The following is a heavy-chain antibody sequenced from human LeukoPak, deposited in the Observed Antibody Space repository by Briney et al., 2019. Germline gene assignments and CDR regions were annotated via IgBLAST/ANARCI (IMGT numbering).Heavy chain of an antibody. CDR1: GYTFTGYY. CDR2: INPNSGGT. D-gene: IGHD3-9*01. CDR3: ARGSRILYYDILTGYLYAFDI. Sequence: ASVKVSCKASGYTFTGYYMHWVRQAPGQGLEWMGWINPNSGGTNYAQKFQGRVTMTRDTSISTAYMELSRLRSDDTAVYYCARGSRILYYDILTGYLYAFDIWGQGTMVTVSS. J-gene: IGHJ3*02. V-gene: IGHV1-2*02.